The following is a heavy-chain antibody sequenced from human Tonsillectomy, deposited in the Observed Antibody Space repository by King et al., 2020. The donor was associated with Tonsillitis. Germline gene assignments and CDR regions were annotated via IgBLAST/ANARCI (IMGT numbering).Heavy chain of an antibody. CDR1: GGSFSGYY. CDR3: AGGLVGARAQH. J-gene: IGHJ1*01. CDR2: INDTGGT. Sequence: VQLQQWGAGLLKPSETLSLTCAVSGGSFSGYYWSWFRQPPGKGLEWIWEINDTGGTSHNPSLNPSLKSRLTISVDTSNNQFSLMLTSVTAADTAVYYCAGGLVGARAQHWGQGTLVTVSS. V-gene: IGHV4-34*01. D-gene: IGHD1-26*01.